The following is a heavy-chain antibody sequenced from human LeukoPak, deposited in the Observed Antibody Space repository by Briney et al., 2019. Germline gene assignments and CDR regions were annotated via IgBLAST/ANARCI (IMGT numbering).Heavy chain of an antibody. V-gene: IGHV3-21*01. D-gene: IGHD4-17*01. CDR2: ISSSSSYI. CDR3: ATTPLDYGDYVFDY. Sequence: GGSLILSCAASGFTFSSYSMNWVRQAPGKGLEWVSSISSSSSYIYYADSVKGRFTISRDNAKNSLYLQMNSLRAEDTAVYYCATTPLDYGDYVFDYWGQGTLVTVSS. J-gene: IGHJ4*02. CDR1: GFTFSSYS.